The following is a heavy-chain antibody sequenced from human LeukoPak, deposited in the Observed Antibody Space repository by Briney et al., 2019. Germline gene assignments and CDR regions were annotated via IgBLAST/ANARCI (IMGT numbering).Heavy chain of an antibody. D-gene: IGHD3-16*02. V-gene: IGHV4-34*01. CDR1: GGSFSGYY. CDR3: ARGLSSAGPN. CDR2: INHSGST. Sequence: SETLSLTCAVYGGSFSGYYWSWIRQPPGKGLEWIGEINHSGSTNYNPSLKSRVTISVDTSKNQFSLKLSSVTAADTAVYYCARGLSSAGPNWGQGTLVTVSS. J-gene: IGHJ4*02.